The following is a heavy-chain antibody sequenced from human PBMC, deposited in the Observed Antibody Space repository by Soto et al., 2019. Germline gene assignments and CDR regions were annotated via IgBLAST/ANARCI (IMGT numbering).Heavy chain of an antibody. V-gene: IGHV4-31*03. CDR1: GGSISSVGYY. CDR3: ARETVGTIDR. CDR2: IYNSGST. D-gene: IGHD5-12*01. J-gene: IGHJ5*02. Sequence: QVQLQESGPGLVKPSQTLSLTCTVSGGSISSVGYYGSWIRQHPGKGLEWIGYIYNSGSTHYNPSLKSRITMSVDTSKNQFSLKLSSVPVADTAVYFCARETVGTIDRWGQGTLVTVSS.